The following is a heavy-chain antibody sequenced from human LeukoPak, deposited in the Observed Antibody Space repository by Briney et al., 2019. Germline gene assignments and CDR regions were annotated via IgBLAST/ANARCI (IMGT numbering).Heavy chain of an antibody. J-gene: IGHJ4*02. CDR3: VVVVAATAPYYFDY. Sequence: SETLSLTCTVSGGSISSSSYYWGWIRQPPGQGLEWIGSIYYSGSTYYNPSLKSRVTISVDTSKNQFSLKLSSVTAADTAVYYCVVVVAATAPYYFDYWGQGTLVTVSS. CDR2: IYYSGST. CDR1: GGSISSSSYY. D-gene: IGHD2-15*01. V-gene: IGHV4-39*07.